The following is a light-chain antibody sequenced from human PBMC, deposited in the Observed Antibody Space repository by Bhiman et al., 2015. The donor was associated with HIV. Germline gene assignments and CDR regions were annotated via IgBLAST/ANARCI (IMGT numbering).Light chain of an antibody. Sequence: QSALTQPASVSGSPGQSITISCTGTRDDIGAYDYVSWYKHHPGEAPKLMIFDVTKRPSGVSDRFSGSKSGNAASLTISGLRSEDEAAYYCAAWDDNLRSHVFGGGTELTVL. CDR1: RDDIGAYDY. CDR3: AAWDDNLRSHV. CDR2: DVT. V-gene: IGLV2-14*03. J-gene: IGLJ3*02.